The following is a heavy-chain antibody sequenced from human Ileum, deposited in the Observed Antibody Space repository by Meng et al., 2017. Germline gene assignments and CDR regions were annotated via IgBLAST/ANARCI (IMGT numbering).Heavy chain of an antibody. CDR1: GAPTSNYY. D-gene: IGHD5-12*01. CDR3: AKGLGSDYDYNWFDS. J-gene: IGHJ5*01. V-gene: IGHV4-4*07. CDR2: VHSIGNT. Sequence: VPRQEPGHHLVRPSATLSPPCTVPGAPTSNYYWNWIRQPAGKGLEWIGRVHSIGNTRYNPSLESRITMSIDTSENQFSLLLSSVTAADTAVYYCAKGLGSDYDYNWFDSWGQGTLVTVSS.